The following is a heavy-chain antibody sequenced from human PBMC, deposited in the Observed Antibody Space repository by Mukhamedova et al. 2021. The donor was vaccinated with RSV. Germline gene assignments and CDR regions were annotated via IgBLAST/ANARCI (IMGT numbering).Heavy chain of an antibody. J-gene: IGHJ4*02. Sequence: GGIIPIFGTANYAQKFQGRVTITADESTSTAYMELSSLRSEDTAVYYCARAALHSSGWYYFHYWGQGTLV. V-gene: IGHV1-69*01. D-gene: IGHD6-19*01. CDR3: ARAALHSSGWYYFHY. CDR2: IIPIFGTA.